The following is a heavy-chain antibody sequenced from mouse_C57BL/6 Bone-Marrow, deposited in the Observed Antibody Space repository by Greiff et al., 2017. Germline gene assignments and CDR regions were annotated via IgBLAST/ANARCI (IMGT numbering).Heavy chain of an antibody. V-gene: IGHV1-42*01. J-gene: IGHJ1*03. CDR3: ARRGSPYGYFDV. CDR2: INPSTGDT. Sequence: EVQLQQSGPELVRPGASVKISCKASGYSFTGYYMNWVKQSPEKSLEWIGEINPSTGDTTYNQKFKAKATLTVDKSSSTAYMQLKSLTSQDSAVYYCARRGSPYGYFDVWGTGTTVTVSS. CDR1: GYSFTGYY.